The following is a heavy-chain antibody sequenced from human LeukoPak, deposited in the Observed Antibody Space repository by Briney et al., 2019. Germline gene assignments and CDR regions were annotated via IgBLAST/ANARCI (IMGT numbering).Heavy chain of an antibody. CDR1: GFSFSTYW. CDR2: INSDGSST. D-gene: IGHD5-24*01. Sequence: PGGSLRLSCAASGFSFSTYWMHWVRQAPGKGLVWVSRINSDGSSTDYAESVKGRFTISRDNAKNTLYLQMNSLRAEDTAVYYCASRPLSRDGYNSGEYWGQGTLVTVSS. CDR3: ASRPLSRDGYNSGEY. J-gene: IGHJ4*02. V-gene: IGHV3-74*01.